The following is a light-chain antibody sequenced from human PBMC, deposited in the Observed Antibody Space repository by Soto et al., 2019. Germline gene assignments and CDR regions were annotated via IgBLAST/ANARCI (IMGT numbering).Light chain of an antibody. Sequence: QSALTQPGSVSGIAGQSITISCAGTSSDVGGYKYVSWYQQHPGKAPKLLIYDVSYRPSGVSNRFSGSKSGNTASLTISGLQPEDEADYYCSSYTNTNPRVFGGGTKVTVL. CDR1: SSDVGGYKY. CDR3: SSYTNTNPRV. CDR2: DVS. V-gene: IGLV2-14*01. J-gene: IGLJ3*02.